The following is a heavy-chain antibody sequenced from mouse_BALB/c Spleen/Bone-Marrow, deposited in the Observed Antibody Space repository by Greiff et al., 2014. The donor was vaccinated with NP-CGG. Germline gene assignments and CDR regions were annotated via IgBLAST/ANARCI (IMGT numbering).Heavy chain of an antibody. J-gene: IGHJ1*01. CDR1: GYTFTSYV. V-gene: IGHV1-14*01. D-gene: IGHD1-1*01. CDR2: INPYNDGT. Sequence: EVQLQQSGPELVKPGASVKVSCKASGYTFTSYVIHWVKQKPGQGLEWIGYINPYNDGTKYNEKFKGKATLTSDKSSSTAYMELSSLTSEDSAVYYCARGGYYGTSLYWYFDVWGAGTTVTVSS. CDR3: ARGGYYGTSLYWYFDV.